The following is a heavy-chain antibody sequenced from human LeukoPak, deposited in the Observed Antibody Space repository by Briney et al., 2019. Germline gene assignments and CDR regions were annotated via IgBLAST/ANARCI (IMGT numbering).Heavy chain of an antibody. Sequence: PGGSLRLSCAASGFTFSSYVMHWVRQAPGKGLEWVAVTSYDGSNKYYADSVKGRFTISRDNSKNTLYLQMNSLRAEDTAVYYCAKDLETYYYDSSVLDYWGQGTLVTVSS. CDR1: GFTFSSYV. D-gene: IGHD3-22*01. J-gene: IGHJ4*02. V-gene: IGHV3-30-3*01. CDR3: AKDLETYYYDSSVLDY. CDR2: TSYDGSNK.